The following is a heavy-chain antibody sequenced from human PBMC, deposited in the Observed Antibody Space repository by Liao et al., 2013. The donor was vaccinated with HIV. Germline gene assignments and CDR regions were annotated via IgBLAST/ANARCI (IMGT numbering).Heavy chain of an antibody. CDR3: ARSADTSMVTGYYYYYMDV. Sequence: QVQLQESGPGLVKPSETLSLTCSVSGGSISSYYWSWIRQPPGKGLEWIGRIYTSGSTNYNPSLNSRVTISVDTSKNQFSLKLSSVTAADTAVYYCARSADTSMVTGYYYYYMDVWGKGTTVTVSS. CDR1: GGSISSYY. J-gene: IGHJ6*03. CDR2: IYTSGST. V-gene: IGHV4-4*08. D-gene: IGHD5-18*01.